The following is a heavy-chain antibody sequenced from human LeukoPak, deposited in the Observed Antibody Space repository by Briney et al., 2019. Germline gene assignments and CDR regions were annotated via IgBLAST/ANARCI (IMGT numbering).Heavy chain of an antibody. J-gene: IGHJ4*02. CDR2: IYHSGTT. CDR1: GGSISSGDYS. V-gene: IGHV4-30-2*01. Sequence: SQTLSLTCAVSGGSISSGDYSWNWIRQPPGKGLEWIGSIYHSGTTYYNPSLKSRVTISVGRSKNQFSLKLSSVTAADTAVYYCARGYYGSGSYSDYWGQGTLVTVSP. CDR3: ARGYYGSGSYSDY. D-gene: IGHD3-10*01.